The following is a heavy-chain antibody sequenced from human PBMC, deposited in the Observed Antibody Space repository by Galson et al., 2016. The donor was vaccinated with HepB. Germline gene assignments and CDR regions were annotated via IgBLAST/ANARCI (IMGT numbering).Heavy chain of an antibody. CDR1: GFRFSDYN. Sequence: SLRLSCAAPGFRFSDYNMNWVRQAPGRGLEWVAYISASSGTIYYADSVKGRFTISRDNANNSLSLQMNSLRAEDTAFYYCARPYTYYFGSGSYFDVLHYGMDVWGQGTTVTVSS. V-gene: IGHV3-48*01. CDR3: ARPYTYYFGSGSYFDVLHYGMDV. CDR2: ISASSGTI. D-gene: IGHD3-10*01. J-gene: IGHJ6*02.